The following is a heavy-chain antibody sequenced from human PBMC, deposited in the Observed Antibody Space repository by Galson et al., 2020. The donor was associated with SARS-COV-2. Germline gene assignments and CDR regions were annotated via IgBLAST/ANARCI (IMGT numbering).Heavy chain of an antibody. Sequence: GESLKISCKASGYTYTGYYMHWVRQAPGQGLECMGWNNPNSGGTNHAQKFQGWVTMTRDTSISTAYMELSRLSSDDTAVYYCARGPKLLWLGELLGPPYFDYWGQGTLVTVSS. CDR3: ARGPKLLWLGELLGPPYFDY. D-gene: IGHD3-10*01. J-gene: IGHJ4*02. CDR1: GYTYTGYY. V-gene: IGHV1-2*04. CDR2: NNPNSGGT.